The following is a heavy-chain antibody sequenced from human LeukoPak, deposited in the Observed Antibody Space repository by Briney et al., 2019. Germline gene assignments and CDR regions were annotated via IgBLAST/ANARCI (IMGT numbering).Heavy chain of an antibody. CDR2: IWYDGSNK. D-gene: IGHD3-16*01. CDR3: ARDRRLGAFDI. V-gene: IGHV3-33*01. CDR1: GFTFSSYG. Sequence: PGGSLRLSCAAPGFTFSSYGMHWVRQAPGKGLEWVAVIWYDGSNKYYADSVKGRFTIPRDNSKNPLYLQMNILRAEDTAVYYCARDRRLGAFDIWGQGTMVTVSS. J-gene: IGHJ3*02.